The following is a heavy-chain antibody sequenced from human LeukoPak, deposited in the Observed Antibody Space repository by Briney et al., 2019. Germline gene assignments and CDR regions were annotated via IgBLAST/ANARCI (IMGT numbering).Heavy chain of an antibody. CDR3: AKDKSSTIFGALDY. J-gene: IGHJ4*02. D-gene: IGHD3-3*01. Sequence: GGSLRLSCAASGFTFSSYGMHWVRQAPGKGLEWVAVISYDGSNKYYADSVKGRFTISRDNSKNTLYLQMNSLRAEDTAVYYCAKDKSSTIFGALDYWGQGTLVTVSS. CDR1: GFTFSSYG. CDR2: ISYDGSNK. V-gene: IGHV3-30*18.